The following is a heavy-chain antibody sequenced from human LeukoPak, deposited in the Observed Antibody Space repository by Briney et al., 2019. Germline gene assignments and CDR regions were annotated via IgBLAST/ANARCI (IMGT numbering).Heavy chain of an antibody. CDR3: ARAGYDLLSGYPEADP. V-gene: IGHV4-38-2*02. D-gene: IGHD3-3*01. J-gene: IGHJ5*02. CDR2: IYHSGST. CDR1: GYSISSGYY. Sequence: SETLSLTRTVSGYSISSGYYWGWIRQPPGKGLEWIGSIYHSGSTYYNPSLKSRVTISVDTSKNQFSLKLSSVTAADTAVYYCARAGYDLLSGYPEADPWGQGTLVTVSS.